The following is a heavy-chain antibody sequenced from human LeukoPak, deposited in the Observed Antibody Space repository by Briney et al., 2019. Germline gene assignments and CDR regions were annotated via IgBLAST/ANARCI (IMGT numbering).Heavy chain of an antibody. CDR1: GFTFSSYS. J-gene: IGHJ4*02. D-gene: IGHD3-10*01. V-gene: IGHV3-21*01. Sequence: GALILTCAASGFTFSSYSMNWVRQAPGKGLEWVSSISSSSSYIYYADSVKGRFTISRDNANKNSLYLQMNSLRAEDTALYYCAIRGSPMVRNYWGQGTLVTVSS. CDR2: ISSSSSYI. CDR3: AIRGSPMVRNY.